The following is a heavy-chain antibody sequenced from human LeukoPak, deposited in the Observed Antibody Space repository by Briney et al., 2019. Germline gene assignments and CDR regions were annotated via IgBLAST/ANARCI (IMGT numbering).Heavy chain of an antibody. J-gene: IGHJ6*02. CDR1: GGSISAYC. Sequence: SETLSLTCTVSGGSISAYCWSWIRQPPGKGLEWIAYICNSGSTNYNPSLKSRVTISVDTSKNQFSLKLSSVTAADTAVYYCARDPRTLDYGTNVWGQGTTVTVSS. D-gene: IGHD1-1*01. V-gene: IGHV4-59*01. CDR3: ARDPRTLDYGTNV. CDR2: ICNSGST.